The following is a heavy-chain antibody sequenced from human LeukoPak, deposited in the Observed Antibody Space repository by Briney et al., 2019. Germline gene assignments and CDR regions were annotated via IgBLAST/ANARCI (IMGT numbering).Heavy chain of an antibody. Sequence: SETLSLTCTVSGGPIRSGDYYWGWIRQPPGKGLEWIGSIYYSGSTYYNPSLKSRVTISVDTSKNQFSLELTSVTAADTAVYYCARDPDSSGYYFDPYFDYWGQGTLVTVPS. D-gene: IGHD3-22*01. CDR1: GGPIRSGDYY. J-gene: IGHJ4*02. CDR3: ARDPDSSGYYFDPYFDY. V-gene: IGHV4-39*07. CDR2: IYYSGST.